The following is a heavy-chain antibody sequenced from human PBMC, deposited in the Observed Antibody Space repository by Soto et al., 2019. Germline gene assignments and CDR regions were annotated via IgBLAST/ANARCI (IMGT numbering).Heavy chain of an antibody. CDR2: IYYSGST. CDR1: GGSISSYY. D-gene: IGHD5-12*01. V-gene: IGHV4-59*08. Sequence: SETLSLTCTVSGGSISSYYWSWIRQPPGKGLEWIGYIYYSGSTNYNPSLKSRVTISVDTSKNQFSLKLSSVTAADTAVYYCARHKSGYDYYYYYMDVWGKGTTVTVSS. J-gene: IGHJ6*03. CDR3: ARHKSGYDYYYYYMDV.